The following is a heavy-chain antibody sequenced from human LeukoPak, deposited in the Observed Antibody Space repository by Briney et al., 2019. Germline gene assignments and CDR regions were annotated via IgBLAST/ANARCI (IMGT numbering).Heavy chain of an antibody. J-gene: IGHJ4*02. CDR3: AKDSNYYDSSGYYY. CDR2: ISGSGGST. CDR1: GFTFSSYA. Sequence: GSLRLSCAASGFTFSSYAMSWVRQAPGKGLEWVSAISGSGGSTYYPDSVKGRFTISRDNSKNTLYLQMNSLRAEDTAVYYCAKDSNYYDSSGYYYWGQGTLVTVSS. V-gene: IGHV3-23*01. D-gene: IGHD3-22*01.